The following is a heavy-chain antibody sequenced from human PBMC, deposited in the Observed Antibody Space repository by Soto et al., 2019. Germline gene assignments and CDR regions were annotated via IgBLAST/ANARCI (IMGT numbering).Heavy chain of an antibody. D-gene: IGHD2-15*01. J-gene: IGHJ6*02. V-gene: IGHV1-69*08. Sequence: QVQLVQSGAEVKKPGSSVKVSCKASGGTFSSYTISWVRQAPGQGLEWMGRIIPILGIADYAQNFQGRVTITADKSTSTAYMELSSLRSEDTAVHYCAREQVILGTYGMDVWGQGTTVTVSS. CDR2: IIPILGIA. CDR3: AREQVILGTYGMDV. CDR1: GGTFSSYT.